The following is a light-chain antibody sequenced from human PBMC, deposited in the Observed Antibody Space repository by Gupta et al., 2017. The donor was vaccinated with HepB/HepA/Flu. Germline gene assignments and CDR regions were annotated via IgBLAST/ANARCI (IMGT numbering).Light chain of an antibody. CDR3: MQSLQTPWT. J-gene: IGKJ1*01. Sequence: DIVMTQSPLSLPVTPGEPASISCRSSQSLLHSNGYNYLDWYLQNPGQSPQLLIYLGSNRASGVPDRFSGSGSGTDFTLKISRAEADDVVVYYFMQSLQTPWTFGQGTKVEIK. CDR1: QSLLHSNGYNY. V-gene: IGKV2-28*01. CDR2: LGS.